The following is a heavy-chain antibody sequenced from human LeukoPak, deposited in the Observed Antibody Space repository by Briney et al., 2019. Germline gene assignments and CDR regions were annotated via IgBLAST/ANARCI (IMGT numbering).Heavy chain of an antibody. Sequence: SETLSLTCTVSGGSISSSGAWWGWIRQPPGKGLEWIGIIYSGGSTYYNVSLKSRVTISVDTSKNQFSLKLSSVTAADTAVYYCARGLGSSSGYSVDYWGQGTLVTVSS. CDR1: GGSISSSGAW. V-gene: IGHV4-39*01. CDR3: ARGLGSSSGYSVDY. D-gene: IGHD3-22*01. J-gene: IGHJ4*02. CDR2: IYSGGST.